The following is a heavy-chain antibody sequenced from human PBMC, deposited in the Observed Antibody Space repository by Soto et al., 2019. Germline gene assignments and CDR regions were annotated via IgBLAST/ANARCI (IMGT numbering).Heavy chain of an antibody. D-gene: IGHD3-10*01. J-gene: IGHJ4*02. CDR3: ARGPMYYYGSGSYYNDY. CDR2: INHSGST. Sequence: QVQLQQWGAGLLKPSETLSLTCAVYGGSFSGYYWSWIRQPPGKGLEWIGEINHSGSTNYNPSLKSRVTISVDTSKNQFSLKLSSVTAADTAVYYCARGPMYYYGSGSYYNDYWGQGTLVTVSS. V-gene: IGHV4-34*01. CDR1: GGSFSGYY.